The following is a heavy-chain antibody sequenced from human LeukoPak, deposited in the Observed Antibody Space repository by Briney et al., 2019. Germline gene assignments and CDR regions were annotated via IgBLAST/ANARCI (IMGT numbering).Heavy chain of an antibody. Sequence: HPGGSLRLSCAASGFTFSSYWMTWVRQAPGKGLEWVSAITGSGGSTYYADSVKGRFTISRDNSKNTLYLQMNRLRAEDTAVYYCAKVPLIAAPKHFDYWGQGTLVTVSS. V-gene: IGHV3-23*01. J-gene: IGHJ4*02. D-gene: IGHD6-13*01. CDR1: GFTFSSYW. CDR3: AKVPLIAAPKHFDY. CDR2: ITGSGGST.